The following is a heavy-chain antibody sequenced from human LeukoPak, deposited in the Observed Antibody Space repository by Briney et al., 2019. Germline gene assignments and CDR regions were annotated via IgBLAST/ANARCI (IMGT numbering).Heavy chain of an antibody. D-gene: IGHD3-10*01. CDR3: TRERRGSYYAFES. V-gene: IGHV3-11*05. CDR2: VMSGRGST. CDR1: GFSVSDYS. J-gene: IGHJ4*02. Sequence: GGSLRLSCAASGFSVSDYSISWIRQSPGKGPEWISYVMSGRGSTNYADPVKGRLAISRDNAKNSVALQLDGLRADDTAVYFCTRERRGSYYAFESWGQGTLVTVSS.